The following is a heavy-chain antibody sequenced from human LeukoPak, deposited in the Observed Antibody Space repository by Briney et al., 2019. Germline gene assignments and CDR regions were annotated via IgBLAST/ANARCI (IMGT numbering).Heavy chain of an antibody. Sequence: PSETLSLTCTVSGGSISSYYWSWIRQPAGKGLEWIGRIYTSGSTNYNPSLKSRVTISVDKSKNQFSLKLSSVTAADTAVYYCARVKRSSGWVDYWGQETLVTVSS. V-gene: IGHV4-4*07. J-gene: IGHJ4*02. CDR1: GGSISSYY. CDR2: IYTSGST. D-gene: IGHD6-19*01. CDR3: ARVKRSSGWVDY.